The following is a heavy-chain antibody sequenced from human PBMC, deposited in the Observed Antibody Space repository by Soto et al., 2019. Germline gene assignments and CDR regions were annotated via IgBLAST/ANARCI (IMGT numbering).Heavy chain of an antibody. D-gene: IGHD6-13*01. CDR2: INHSGST. V-gene: IGHV4-34*01. J-gene: IGHJ5*02. CDR1: GGSFSGYY. CDR3: ARETIAAAQRWFDP. Sequence: QVQLQQWGAGLLKPSETLSLTCAVYGGSFSGYYWSWIRQPPGKGLEWIGEINHSGSTNYNPSLKSRVTISVDTSKNQFSLKLSSVTAADTAVYYCARETIAAAQRWFDPWGQGTLFTVSS.